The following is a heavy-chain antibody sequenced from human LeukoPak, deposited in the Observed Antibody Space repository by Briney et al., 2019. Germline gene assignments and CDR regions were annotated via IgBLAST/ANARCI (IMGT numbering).Heavy chain of an antibody. J-gene: IGHJ5*02. V-gene: IGHV3-48*04. CDR3: ARESLGLCFGSVP. Sequence: GGSLRLSCAASGFTFSIYWMNWVRQAPGKGLEWISYISSSGSTIYYADSVKGRFTISRDNAKNSLYLQMNSLRAEDTAVYFCARESLGLCFGSVPGGQGTLVTVSS. D-gene: IGHD3-10*01. CDR1: GFTFSIYW. CDR2: ISSSGSTI.